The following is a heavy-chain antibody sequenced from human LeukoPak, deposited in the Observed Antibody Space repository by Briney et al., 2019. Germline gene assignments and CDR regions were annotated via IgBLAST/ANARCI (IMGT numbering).Heavy chain of an antibody. CDR2: IYHTGST. CDR1: GGSISSGGYS. V-gene: IGHV4-30-2*01. D-gene: IGHD3-22*01. J-gene: IGHJ3*02. CDR3: ASGTYYYDSSGYSFDAFDI. Sequence: TSETLSLTCAGSGGSISSGGYSWSWIRQPPGKGLEWIGYIYHTGSTYYNPSLKSRVTISVDRSKNQFSLKLSSVTAAVTAVYYCASGTYYYDSSGYSFDAFDIWGQGTMVTVSS.